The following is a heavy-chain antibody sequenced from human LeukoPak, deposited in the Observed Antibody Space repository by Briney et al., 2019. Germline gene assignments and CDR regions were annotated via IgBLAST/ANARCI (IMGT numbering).Heavy chain of an antibody. CDR3: ARAPRGYSYGQGAFDI. J-gene: IGHJ3*02. CDR2: IYHSGST. V-gene: IGHV4-30-2*01. Sequence: SETLSLTCTVSGGSISSGGYYWSWIRQPPGKGLEWIGYIYHSGSTYYNPSLKSRVTISVDRSKNQFSLKLSSVTAADTAVYYCARAPRGYSYGQGAFDIWGQGTMVTVSS. D-gene: IGHD5-18*01. CDR1: GGSISSGGYY.